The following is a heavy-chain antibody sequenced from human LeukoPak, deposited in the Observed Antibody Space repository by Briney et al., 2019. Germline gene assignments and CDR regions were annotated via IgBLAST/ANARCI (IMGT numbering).Heavy chain of an antibody. D-gene: IGHD6-19*01. CDR1: GGSISSYY. J-gene: IGHJ4*02. V-gene: IGHV4-4*07. CDR2: IYTSGST. CDR3: ARGRCSSGWCPIDY. Sequence: PAETLSLTCTASGGSISSYYWSWIRQPAGKGLEWIGRIYTSGSTNYNPSLKSRVTMSVDTSKNQFSLKLSSVTAADTAVYYCARGRCSSGWCPIDYWGQGTLVTVSS.